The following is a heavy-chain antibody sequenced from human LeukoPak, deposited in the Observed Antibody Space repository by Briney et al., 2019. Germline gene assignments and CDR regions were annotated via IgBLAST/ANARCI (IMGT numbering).Heavy chain of an antibody. J-gene: IGHJ4*02. Sequence: PGGSLRLSCAASGFTFSSYSMNWVRQAPGKGLEWVSYISSGSGLIYYADSVKGRFTISRDNAKDSLYLQMNSLSAEDTAVYYCARDYDYGDYVDYWGQGALVIVSS. V-gene: IGHV3-48*01. CDR3: ARDYDYGDYVDY. CDR2: ISSGSGLI. CDR1: GFTFSSYS. D-gene: IGHD3-16*01.